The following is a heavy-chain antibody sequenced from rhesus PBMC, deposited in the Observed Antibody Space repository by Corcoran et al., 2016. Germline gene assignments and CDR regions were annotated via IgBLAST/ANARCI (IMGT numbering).Heavy chain of an antibody. Sequence: QVQLQESGPGPVKPSETLSLTCAVSGYSISRGYGWRWLRQPPGKGREWIGYMGGRRVTPNSNPPPTGVLTISKATSKTRFSLKLRSVTAADTAVYYCASPGDCSRGVCYAVGDYWGQGVLVTVSS. CDR2: MGGRRVTP. V-gene: IGHV4-127*01. CDR3: ASPGDCSRGVCYAVGDY. J-gene: IGHJ4*01. D-gene: IGHD2-39*01. CDR1: GYSISRGYG.